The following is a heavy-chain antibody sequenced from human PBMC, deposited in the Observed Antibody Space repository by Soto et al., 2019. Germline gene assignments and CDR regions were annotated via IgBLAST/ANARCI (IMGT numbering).Heavy chain of an antibody. CDR3: ARTLTPGYYGMDV. CDR2: IIPILGIA. CDR1: GGTFSSYT. Sequence: QVQLVQSGAEVKKPGSSVKVSCKASGGTFSSYTISWVRQAPGQGLEWMGRIIPILGIANYAQKFQGRVTITADKSTSTAYMELRSLRSEDTAGYYCARTLTPGYYGMDVWGQVNTVTVSS. V-gene: IGHV1-69*02. J-gene: IGHJ6*02. D-gene: IGHD3-10*01.